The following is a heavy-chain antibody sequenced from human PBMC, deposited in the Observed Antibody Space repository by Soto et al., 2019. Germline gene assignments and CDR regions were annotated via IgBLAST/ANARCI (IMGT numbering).Heavy chain of an antibody. CDR2: LYYTGTT. J-gene: IGHJ4*02. CDR3: ARIHWAQSSLDY. V-gene: IGHV4-39*07. CDR1: GGSIGSSSYY. Sequence: PSETLSLTCSVSGGSIGSSSYYFGWIRQPPGKGLEWIGSLYYTGTTYYNSSLKSRVTISADKSQTQFSLKLTSVTAADSAFYYCARIHWAQSSLDYWGRGILVTVSS. D-gene: IGHD6-19*01.